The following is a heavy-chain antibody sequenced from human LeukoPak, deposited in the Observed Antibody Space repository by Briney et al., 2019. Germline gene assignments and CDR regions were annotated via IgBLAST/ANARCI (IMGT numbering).Heavy chain of an antibody. CDR2: IIPIFGTA. CDR3: ARDRLMVRGVIVYHGMDV. V-gene: IGHV1-69*13. D-gene: IGHD3-10*01. J-gene: IGHJ6*02. Sequence: ASVKVSCKASGGTFSSYAISWVRQAPGQGLEWMGGIIPIFGTANYAQKFQGRVTITADESTSTAYMELSSLRSEDTAVYYCARDRLMVRGVIVYHGMDVWGQGTTVTVSS. CDR1: GGTFSSYA.